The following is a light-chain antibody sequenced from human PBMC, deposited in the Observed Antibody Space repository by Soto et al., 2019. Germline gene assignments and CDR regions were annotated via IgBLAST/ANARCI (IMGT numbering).Light chain of an antibody. V-gene: IGKV1-39*01. CDR3: QPPIT. Sequence: DIQMTQSPSSLSASVGDRVTITCRASQSISSYLNWYQQKPGKDPKLLIYAASSLQRGVPSRFSGSGSGTVFTLTISSLQPEDFATYYCQPPITFGQGTRLEIK. CDR1: QSISSY. CDR2: AAS. J-gene: IGKJ5*01.